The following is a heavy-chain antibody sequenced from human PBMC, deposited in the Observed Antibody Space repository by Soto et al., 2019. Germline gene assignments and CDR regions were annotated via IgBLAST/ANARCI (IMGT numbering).Heavy chain of an antibody. CDR2: IYHSGST. V-gene: IGHV4-30-2*01. CDR1: GGSISSGGYS. CDR3: ARCRRDGYNLAFDY. Sequence: TSGTLSLTCAVSGGSISSGGYSWSWIRPPPGKGLEWIGYIYHSGSTYYNPSLKSRVTISVDRSKNQFSLKLSSVTAADTAVYYCARCRRDGYNLAFDYWGQGTLVTVSS. D-gene: IGHD5-12*01. J-gene: IGHJ4*02.